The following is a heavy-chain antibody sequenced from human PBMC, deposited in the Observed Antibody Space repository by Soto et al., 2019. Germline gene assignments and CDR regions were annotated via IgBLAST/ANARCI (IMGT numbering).Heavy chain of an antibody. V-gene: IGHV1-3*05. CDR2: INAGNGNT. D-gene: IGHD2-21*02. CDR1: GYTFTSYA. CDR3: ERSIVVVTALDY. Sequence: QVQLVQSGAEEKKPGASVKVSCKASGYTFTSYAMHWVRQAPGQRLEWMGWINAGNGNTKYSQKFQGRVTITRDTSASTAHMELSSPRPEDTAVYYCERSIVVVTALDYWGQGPLVTVAS. J-gene: IGHJ4*02.